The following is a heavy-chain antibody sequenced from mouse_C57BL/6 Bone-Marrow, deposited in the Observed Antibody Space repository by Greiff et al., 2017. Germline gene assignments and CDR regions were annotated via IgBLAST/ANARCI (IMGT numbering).Heavy chain of an antibody. CDR1: GYAFTNYL. Sequence: QVQLQPSGAELVRPGTSVKVCCKASGYAFTNYLLEWVKQRPGQGLEWIGVINPGSGGTNYNEKFKGKATLTADKSSSTAYMQLGSLTSEDSAVYFGARGICNVSTYWYFDVWGTGTTVTVSS. CDR3: ARGICNVSTYWYFDV. D-gene: IGHD5-1*01. J-gene: IGHJ1*03. V-gene: IGHV1-54*01. CDR2: INPGSGGT.